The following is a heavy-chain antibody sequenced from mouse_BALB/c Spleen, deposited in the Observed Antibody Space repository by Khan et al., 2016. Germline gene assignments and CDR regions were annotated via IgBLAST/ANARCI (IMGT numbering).Heavy chain of an antibody. J-gene: IGHJ3*01. CDR1: GYSFTDYF. CDR3: VPDGHYAY. CDR2: IDPYSGDT. V-gene: IGHV1-37*01. D-gene: IGHD2-3*01. Sequence: VRLQQSGPELVKPGASVKISCKASGYSFTDYFMNWVKQSHGKSLEWIGRIDPYSGDTFYNQKFKGKTTLTVDKSSTTAHMDLLSLTSEDSAVYCCVPDGHYAYWGQGTLVTVSA.